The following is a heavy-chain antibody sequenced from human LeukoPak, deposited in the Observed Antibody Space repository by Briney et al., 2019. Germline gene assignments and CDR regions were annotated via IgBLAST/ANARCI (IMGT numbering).Heavy chain of an antibody. D-gene: IGHD3-3*01. CDR3: ARSPTRPSLRFLEWLLEWFDP. CDR2: IYHSGST. CDR1: GYSISSGYY. V-gene: IGHV4-38-2*01. J-gene: IGHJ5*02. Sequence: SETLSLTCAVSGYSISSGYYWGWIRQPPGKGLEWIGSIYHSGSTYYNPSLKSRVTISVDTSKNQFSLKLSSVTAADTAVYYCARSPTRPSLRFLEWLLEWFDPWGQGTLVTASS.